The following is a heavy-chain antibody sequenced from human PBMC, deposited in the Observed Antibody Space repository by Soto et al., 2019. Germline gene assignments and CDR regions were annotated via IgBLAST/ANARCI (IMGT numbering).Heavy chain of an antibody. CDR3: AKDREGCSSTSCYSPFDY. J-gene: IGHJ4*02. CDR1: GFSLRSYA. D-gene: IGHD2-2*01. V-gene: IGHV3-23*01. CDR2: ISGSGGST. Sequence: GGSLRLSCAASGFSLRSYAMSWVRQAPGKGLEWVSAISGSGGSTYYADSVKGRFTISRDNCKNTLYLQMNSLRAEDTAVYYCAKDREGCSSTSCYSPFDYWGQGTLVTVSS.